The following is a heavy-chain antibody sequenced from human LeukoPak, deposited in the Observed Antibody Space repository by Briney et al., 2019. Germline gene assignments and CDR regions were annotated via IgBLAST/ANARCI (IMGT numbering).Heavy chain of an antibody. CDR2: IYYSGRT. CDR1: GGSIASYY. CDR3: ARDHGGYYFDC. Sequence: SETLSLTCTVSGGSIASYYWSWFRQPPGKRLEWIGHIYYSGRTNYNPSLKSRVSISVDTSKIQFSLRLNSVTAADTAVYYCARDHGGYYFDCWGQGALVTVS. V-gene: IGHV4-59*01. D-gene: IGHD3-16*01. J-gene: IGHJ4*02.